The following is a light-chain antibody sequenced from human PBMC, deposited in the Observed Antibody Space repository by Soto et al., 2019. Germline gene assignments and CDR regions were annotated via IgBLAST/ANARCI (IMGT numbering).Light chain of an antibody. Sequence: IGLTQSQATLTPFPGDRVTLSCRASQYINTRLAWYQHRPGQAPRLLIYQTSIRAAGIPARFSASGTGTDFTLTISDVQPEDFAVYYCHQRQSWPRTFGQGTKVDNK. CDR3: HQRQSWPRT. CDR2: QTS. CDR1: QYINTR. J-gene: IGKJ1*01. V-gene: IGKV3-11*01.